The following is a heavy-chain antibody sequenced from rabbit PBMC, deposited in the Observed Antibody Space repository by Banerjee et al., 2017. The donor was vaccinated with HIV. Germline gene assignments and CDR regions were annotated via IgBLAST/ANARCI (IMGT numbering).Heavy chain of an antibody. Sequence: QSLEESGGDLVKPGASLTLTCTASGFSFSSYYCMCWVRQAPGKGLEWIGCIYTGSSGSTWYASWAKGRFTISKTSSTTVTLQMPSLTAADTATYFCARGDYTDGDGGYAADKSNLWGQGTLVTVS. D-gene: IGHD6-1*01. CDR3: ARGDYTDGDGGYAADKSNL. J-gene: IGHJ4*01. V-gene: IGHV1S40*01. CDR1: GFSFSSYYC. CDR2: IYTGSSGST.